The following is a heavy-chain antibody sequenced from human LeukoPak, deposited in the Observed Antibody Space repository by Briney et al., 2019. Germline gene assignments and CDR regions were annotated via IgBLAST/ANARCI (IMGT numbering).Heavy chain of an antibody. V-gene: IGHV4-61*02. D-gene: IGHD4-17*01. CDR1: GGSISAGTSY. CDR3: ARVVNHGYSDY. CDR2: IDTSGST. J-gene: IGHJ4*02. Sequence: SETLSLTCTVSGGSISAGTSYWSWIRQPAGKGLEWIGRIDTSGSTNYNPSLQSRVTILLDTSKNQFSLKLSSVSAADTAVYYCARVVNHGYSDYWGQGTLVTVSS.